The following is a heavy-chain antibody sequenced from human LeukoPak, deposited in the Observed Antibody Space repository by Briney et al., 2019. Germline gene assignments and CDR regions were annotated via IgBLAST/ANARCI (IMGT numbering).Heavy chain of an antibody. Sequence: GGSLRLFCAASGFTFSSYAMSWVRQAPGKGLEWVSAISGSGGSTYYADSVKGRFTIPRDNSKNTLYLQMNSLRAEDTAVYYCAKAPYGDFEYFQHWGQGTLVTVSS. V-gene: IGHV3-23*01. CDR1: GFTFSSYA. J-gene: IGHJ1*01. CDR3: AKAPYGDFEYFQH. CDR2: ISGSGGST. D-gene: IGHD4-17*01.